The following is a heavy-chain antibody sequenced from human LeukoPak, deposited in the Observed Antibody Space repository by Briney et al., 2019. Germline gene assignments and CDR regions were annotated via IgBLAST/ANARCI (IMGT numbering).Heavy chain of an antibody. D-gene: IGHD3-10*01. Sequence: GGSLRLSCAASGFTVRNNYMSWVRQAPGKGLEWVSAIYSGGSTYYADSVKGRFTISRENSKNTLYLQINSLRAEDTAVYFCATGERMVRGDGVDYWGQGTLVPVSS. CDR1: GFTVRNNY. J-gene: IGHJ4*02. V-gene: IGHV3-66*01. CDR3: ATGERMVRGDGVDY. CDR2: IYSGGST.